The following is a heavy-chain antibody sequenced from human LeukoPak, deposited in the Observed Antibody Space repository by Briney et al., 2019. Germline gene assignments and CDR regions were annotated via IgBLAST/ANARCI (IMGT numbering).Heavy chain of an antibody. CDR1: GITFSSYS. J-gene: IGHJ4*02. CDR3: ARRYGDYVGSFEY. V-gene: IGHV3-21*01. Sequence: GGSLRLSCEASGITFSSYSMNWVRQAPGKGLEWVSSISTSSSYIYYADSVKGRFTISRDNAKNSLYLQMNSLRAEDTAVYYCARRYGDYVGSFEYWGQGTQVTVSS. CDR2: ISTSSSYI. D-gene: IGHD4-17*01.